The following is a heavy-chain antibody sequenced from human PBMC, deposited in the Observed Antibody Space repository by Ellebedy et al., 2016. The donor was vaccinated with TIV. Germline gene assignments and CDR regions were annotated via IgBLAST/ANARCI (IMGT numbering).Heavy chain of an antibody. CDR1: GFTFSSYW. J-gene: IGHJ4*02. Sequence: GESLKISCVASGFTFSSYWMSWVRQAPGKGLEWVASIKQEGYEQSYVDSVEGRFTISRDNAKNSLYLQMISLRGEDTAVYYCARTGNDYWGQGTLVTVSS. CDR2: IKQEGYEQ. V-gene: IGHV3-7*01. D-gene: IGHD1-14*01. CDR3: ARTGNDY.